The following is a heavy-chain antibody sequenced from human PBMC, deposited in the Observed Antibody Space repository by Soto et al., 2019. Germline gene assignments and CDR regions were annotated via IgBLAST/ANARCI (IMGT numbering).Heavy chain of an antibody. J-gene: IGHJ6*02. D-gene: IGHD1-7*01. CDR2: INSGHNPI. V-gene: IGHV3-48*02. CDR1: GFTFSAYT. Sequence: SLRLACPGTGFTFSAYTMNWGRQAPGKGLEWVSYINSGHNPIYYADSVKGRFTISRDDAKNSLYLQMNSLRDEDTAVYYCARTGANVGLDVWGQGTTVTVSS. CDR3: ARTGANVGLDV.